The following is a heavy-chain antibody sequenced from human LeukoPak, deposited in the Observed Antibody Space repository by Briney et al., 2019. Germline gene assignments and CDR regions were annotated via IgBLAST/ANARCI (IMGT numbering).Heavy chain of an antibody. CDR1: GFTFSNYA. CDR2: IGGSGSTT. CDR3: ARRAGAYSHPYDY. Sequence: GGSLRLSCAASGFTFSNYAMRWVRQAPGKGLEWVSAIGGSGSTTYYADSVKGWFTISRDNSKNTLYLQMNSLRAEDTAVYYCARRAGAYSHPYDYWGQGTLVTVSS. D-gene: IGHD4/OR15-4a*01. J-gene: IGHJ4*02. V-gene: IGHV3-23*01.